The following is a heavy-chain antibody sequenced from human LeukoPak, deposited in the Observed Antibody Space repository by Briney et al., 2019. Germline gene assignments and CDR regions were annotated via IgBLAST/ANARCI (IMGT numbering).Heavy chain of an antibody. CDR3: TKGGRVVVVPASIYYYYYYMDD. Sequence: GGSLRLSCAASGFTFSSYAMSWVRQAPGKGLEWVSDISGSGGSTYYADPVKGRFTISRDNSKNTLYLQMNSLRAEDTAVYYCTKGGRVVVVPASIYYYYYYMDDWGKGTTVTISS. D-gene: IGHD2-2*01. J-gene: IGHJ6*03. CDR1: GFTFSSYA. V-gene: IGHV3-23*01. CDR2: ISGSGGST.